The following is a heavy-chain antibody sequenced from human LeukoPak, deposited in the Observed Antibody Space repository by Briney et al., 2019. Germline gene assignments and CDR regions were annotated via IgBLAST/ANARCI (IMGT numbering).Heavy chain of an antibody. CDR1: GFTFSSHG. V-gene: IGHV3-30*18. Sequence: GGSLRLSCAASGFTFSSHGMHWVRQAPGKGLEWVAIISYDGRNKYYADSVKGRFTISRDNSKNTLYLQMNSLRAEDTAVYYCAKDGYFVPNWFDPWGQGTLVTVSS. CDR3: AKDGYFVPNWFDP. D-gene: IGHD3-9*01. CDR2: ISYDGRNK. J-gene: IGHJ5*02.